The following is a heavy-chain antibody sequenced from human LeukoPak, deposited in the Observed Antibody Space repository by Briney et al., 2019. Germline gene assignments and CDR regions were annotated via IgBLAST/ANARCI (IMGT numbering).Heavy chain of an antibody. CDR1: GFTFSSHW. J-gene: IGHJ4*02. CDR3: AKDRYSYAFEYSDS. CDR2: INSDGSSI. D-gene: IGHD5-18*01. V-gene: IGHV3-74*01. Sequence: GGSLRLSCAASGFTFSSHWMHWVRQAPGKGLVWVSRINSDGSSISYADSVKGRFTISRDNAKNTLYLQMNSLRAEDTAVYYCAKDRYSYAFEYSDSWGQGTLVTVSS.